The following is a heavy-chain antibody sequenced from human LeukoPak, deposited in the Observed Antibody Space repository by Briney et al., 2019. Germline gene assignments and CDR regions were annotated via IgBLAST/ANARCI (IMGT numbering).Heavy chain of an antibody. V-gene: IGHV1-58*02. CDR1: GFTFTSSA. J-gene: IGHJ4*02. CDR3: LVVAASTHGY. CDR2: IVVGSGNT. Sequence: SVKVSCKASGFTFTSSAMQWVRQARGPRLEWIGWIVVGSGNTNYAQKFQERVTITRDMSTSTAYMELSSLRSEDTAVYYCLVVAASTHGYWGQGTLVTVSS. D-gene: IGHD2-15*01.